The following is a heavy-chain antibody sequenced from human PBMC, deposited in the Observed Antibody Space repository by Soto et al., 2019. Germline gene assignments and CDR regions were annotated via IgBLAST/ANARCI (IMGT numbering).Heavy chain of an antibody. J-gene: IGHJ6*02. Sequence: EVQLVESGGGLVQPGGSLRLSCAASGFTFSNAWMSWVRQAPGKGLEWVGRIKSKTDGGTTDYAAPVKGRFTISRDDSKNTLYLQMNSLKTEDTAVYYCTTPYYDYVWGSAYYYYGMDVWGQGTTVTVSS. CDR2: IKSKTDGGTT. CDR3: TTPYYDYVWGSAYYYYGMDV. D-gene: IGHD3-16*01. V-gene: IGHV3-15*01. CDR1: GFTFSNAW.